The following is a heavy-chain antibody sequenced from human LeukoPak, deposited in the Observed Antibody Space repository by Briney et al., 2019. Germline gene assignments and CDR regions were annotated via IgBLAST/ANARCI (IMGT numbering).Heavy chain of an antibody. CDR1: GGSFSGYY. CDR3: ATRIRYFDWLLKGALDY. V-gene: IGHV4-34*01. J-gene: IGHJ4*02. D-gene: IGHD3-9*01. CDR2: INHSGST. Sequence: SETLSLTCAVYGGSFSGYYWSWIRQPPGKGLEWIGEINHSGSTNYNPSLKSRVTISVDTSKNQFSLKLSSVTAADTAVYYCATRIRYFDWLLKGALDYWGQGTLVTVSS.